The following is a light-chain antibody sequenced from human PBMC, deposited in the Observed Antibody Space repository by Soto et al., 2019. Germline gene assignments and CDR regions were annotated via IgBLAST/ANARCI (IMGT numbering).Light chain of an antibody. J-gene: IGKJ1*01. CDR3: QLYNSYSEA. V-gene: IGKV1-5*03. CDR1: QTIRSW. Sequence: YVSVGAVALKNRRASQTIRSWLAWDQQKPGKAPKLLIYKASTLKSGVPSRFSGSGSGTEFTLVFSRVQPADFPTYYCQLYNSYSEAFGEGTKVDIK. CDR2: KAS.